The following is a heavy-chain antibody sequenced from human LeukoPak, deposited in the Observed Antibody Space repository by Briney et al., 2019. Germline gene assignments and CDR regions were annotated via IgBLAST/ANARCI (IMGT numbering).Heavy chain of an antibody. CDR2: IYSGGST. J-gene: IGHJ4*02. D-gene: IGHD5-18*01. CDR1: GFTFSSYS. V-gene: IGHV3-66*01. Sequence: GGSLRLSCAASGFTFSSYSMNWVRQAPGKGLECVSVIYSGGSTYYADSVKGRFTISRDNSKNTPYLQMNSPRAEDTAVYYCARGYSYGRGDYWGQGTLVTVSS. CDR3: ARGYSYGRGDY.